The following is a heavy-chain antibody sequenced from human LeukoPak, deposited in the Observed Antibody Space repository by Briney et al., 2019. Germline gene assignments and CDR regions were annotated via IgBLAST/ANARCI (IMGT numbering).Heavy chain of an antibody. CDR2: MHYTGIS. CDR1: GGSSSSSY. Sequence: SETLSLTCTVSGGSSSSSYWSWIRQPPGKGLEWIGYMHYTGISNYNPSLRSRVTISVDTSKNQFSLKLSSVTAADTAVYYCARDRSSSWPYYFDYWGQGTLVTVSS. D-gene: IGHD6-13*01. V-gene: IGHV4-59*01. CDR3: ARDRSSSWPYYFDY. J-gene: IGHJ4*02.